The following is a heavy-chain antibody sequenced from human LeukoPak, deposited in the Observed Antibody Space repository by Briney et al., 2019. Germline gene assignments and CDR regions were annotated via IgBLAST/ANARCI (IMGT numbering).Heavy chain of an antibody. D-gene: IGHD5-12*01. V-gene: IGHV4-39*01. CDR3: ARLRDKWLRKNAFDI. CDR1: GGSISSSSYY. Sequence: SETLSLTCTVSGGSISSSSYYWGWIRQPPGKGLEWIGSIYYSGSTYYNPSLKSRVTISVDTSKNQFSLKLSSVTAADTAVYYCARLRDKWLRKNAFDIWGQGTMVTVSS. CDR2: IYYSGST. J-gene: IGHJ3*02.